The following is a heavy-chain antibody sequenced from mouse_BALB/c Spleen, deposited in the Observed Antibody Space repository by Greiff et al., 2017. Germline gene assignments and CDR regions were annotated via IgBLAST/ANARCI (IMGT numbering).Heavy chain of an antibody. D-gene: IGHD2-4*01. V-gene: IGHV2-9*02. CDR1: GFSLTSYG. J-gene: IGHJ3*01. Sequence: QVQLKESGPGLVAPSQSLSITCTVSGFSLTSYGVHWVRQPPGKGLEWLGVIWAGGSTNYNSALMSRLSISKDNSKGQVFLKMNSLQTDDTAMYYCARENYDYDGWAYWGQGTLVTVSA. CDR3: ARENYDYDGWAY. CDR2: IWAGGST.